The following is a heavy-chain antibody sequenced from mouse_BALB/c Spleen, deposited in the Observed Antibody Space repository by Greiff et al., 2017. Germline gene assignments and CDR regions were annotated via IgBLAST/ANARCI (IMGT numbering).Heavy chain of an antibody. CDR1: GFTFSSFG. Sequence: EVMLVESGGGLVQPGGSRKLSCAASGFTFSSFGMHWVRQAPEKGLEWVAYISSGSSTIYYADTVKGRFTISRDNPKNTLFLQMTSLRSEDTAMYYCALGDYAMDYWGQGTSVTVSS. V-gene: IGHV5-17*02. J-gene: IGHJ4*01. CDR2: ISSGSSTI. CDR3: ALGDYAMDY.